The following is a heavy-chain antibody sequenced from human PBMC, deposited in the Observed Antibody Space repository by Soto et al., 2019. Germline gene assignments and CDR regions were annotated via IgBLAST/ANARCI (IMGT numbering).Heavy chain of an antibody. V-gene: IGHV1-24*01. D-gene: IGHD3-22*01. J-gene: IGHJ3*02. Sequence: ASVKVSCKVSGYTLTELSMHWVRQAPGKGLEWMGGFDPEDGETIYAQKFQGRVTMTEDTSTDTAYMELSSLRSEDTAVYYCATYLEHKVVVIKGDAFDIWGQGTMVTVSS. CDR1: GYTLTELS. CDR2: FDPEDGET. CDR3: ATYLEHKVVVIKGDAFDI.